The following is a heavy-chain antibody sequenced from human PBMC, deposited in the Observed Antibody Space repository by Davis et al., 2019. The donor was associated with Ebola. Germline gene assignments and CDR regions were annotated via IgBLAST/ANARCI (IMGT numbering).Heavy chain of an antibody. CDR2: IWYDGSNK. CDR1: GFTFSSYG. D-gene: IGHD1-1*01. CDR3: ARGGNWNDQAFDI. Sequence: GESLKISCAASGFTFSSYGMHWVRQAPGKGLEWVAVIWYDGSNKYYADSVKGRFTISRDNSKNTLYLQMNSLRAEDTAVYYCARGGNWNDQAFDIWGQGTMVTVSS. J-gene: IGHJ3*02. V-gene: IGHV3-33*01.